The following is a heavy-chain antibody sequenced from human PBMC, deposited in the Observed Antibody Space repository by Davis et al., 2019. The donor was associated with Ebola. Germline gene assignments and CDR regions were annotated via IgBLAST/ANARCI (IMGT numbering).Heavy chain of an antibody. V-gene: IGHV6-1*01. CDR2: TYYRSKWFV. CDR1: VDSVSSNTAA. D-gene: IGHD3-22*01. Sequence: SQTLSLTCAISVDSVSSNTAAWNCIRQSPSRGLEWLGRTYYRSKWFVDYAVSVKSRMTINSDTSKNQFSLQLSSVTPEDTAVYYCARDPPYDQGYDYWGQGILVTVSS. J-gene: IGHJ4*02. CDR3: ARDPPYDQGYDY.